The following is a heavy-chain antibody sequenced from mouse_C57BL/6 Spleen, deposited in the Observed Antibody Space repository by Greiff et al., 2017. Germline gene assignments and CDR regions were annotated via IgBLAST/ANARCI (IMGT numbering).Heavy chain of an antibody. CDR1: GYTFTSSW. J-gene: IGHJ3*01. D-gene: IGHD1-1*01. CDR3: AMGYYYGSSQFAY. Sequence: VQLQQSGAELVKPGASVKVSCKASGYTFTSSWMHWVKQRPGQGLEWIGRIHPSDSYTNYNQKFKGKATLTVDKSSSTAYMQLSSLTSEDSAVYYCAMGYYYGSSQFAYWGQGTLVTVSA. V-gene: IGHV1-74*01. CDR2: IHPSDSYT.